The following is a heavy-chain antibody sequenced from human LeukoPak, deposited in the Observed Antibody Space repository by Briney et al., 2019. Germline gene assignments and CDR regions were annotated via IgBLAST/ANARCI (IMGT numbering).Heavy chain of an antibody. CDR1: GYTFTSYG. Sequence: ASVKVSCKASGYTFTSYGISWVRQAPGQGLEWMGWISAYNGNTNHAQKLQGRVTMTTDTSTSTAYMELRSLRSDDTAVYYCARDGIVLMVYAITDYWGQGTLVTVSS. D-gene: IGHD2-8*01. V-gene: IGHV1-18*01. CDR2: ISAYNGNT. CDR3: ARDGIVLMVYAITDY. J-gene: IGHJ4*02.